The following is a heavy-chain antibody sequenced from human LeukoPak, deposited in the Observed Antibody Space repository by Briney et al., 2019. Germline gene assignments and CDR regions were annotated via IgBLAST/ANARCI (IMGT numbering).Heavy chain of an antibody. J-gene: IGHJ4*02. D-gene: IGHD5-18*01. V-gene: IGHV4-59*01. CDR3: ARDRIQLDY. CDR1: GGSISSYY. CDR2: IYHSGST. Sequence: PSETLSLTCTVSGGSISSYYWSWIRQPPGKGLEWIGYIYHSGSTNYNPSLKSRVTISVDTSKNQFSLKLSSVTAADTAVYYCARDRIQLDYWGQGTLVTVSS.